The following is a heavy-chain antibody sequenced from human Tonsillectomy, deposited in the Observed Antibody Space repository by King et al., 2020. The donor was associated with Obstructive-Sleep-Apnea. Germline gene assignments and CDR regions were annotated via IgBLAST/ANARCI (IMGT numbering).Heavy chain of an antibody. CDR3: ARDNLEGGWFDP. Sequence: QVQLQESGSGLVKPSQTLSLTCAVSGGSISSGGYSWSWIRQPPGKGLEWIGYIYHSGSTYYNPSLKSRVTISVDRSKNQFSLKLSSVTAADTAVYYCARDNLEGGWFDPWGQGTLVTVSS. V-gene: IGHV4-30-2*01. CDR1: GGSISSGGYS. D-gene: IGHD1-1*01. J-gene: IGHJ5*02. CDR2: IYHSGST.